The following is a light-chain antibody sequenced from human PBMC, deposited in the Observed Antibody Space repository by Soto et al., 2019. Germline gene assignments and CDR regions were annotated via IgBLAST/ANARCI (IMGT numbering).Light chain of an antibody. Sequence: QSALTQPASVSGSPGQSITISCTGSSNDVGLYNYVSWYQQHPGKAPKLVISDVTNRPSGVSDRFSGSKSGNTAFLTISGLQAEDEADYYCSLYTITATLFGRGTKLTVL. CDR1: SNDVGLYNY. V-gene: IGLV2-14*03. J-gene: IGLJ2*01. CDR2: DVT. CDR3: SLYTITATL.